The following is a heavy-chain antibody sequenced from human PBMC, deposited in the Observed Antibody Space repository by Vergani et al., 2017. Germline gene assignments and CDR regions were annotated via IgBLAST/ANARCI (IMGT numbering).Heavy chain of an antibody. J-gene: IGHJ3*02. CDR3: ERYRRGEGTVTGDAFDI. Sequence: QVQLVQSGAEVKKPGASVKVSCKASGYTFTGYYMHWVRQAPGQGLEWMGWINPNSGGTNYAQKFQGRVTMTRDTCISTAYTELIRLRSDDTAVYYVERYRRGEGTVTGDAFDIWGQGTMVTVSS. CDR2: INPNSGGT. D-gene: IGHD4-17*01. V-gene: IGHV1-2*02. CDR1: GYTFTGYY.